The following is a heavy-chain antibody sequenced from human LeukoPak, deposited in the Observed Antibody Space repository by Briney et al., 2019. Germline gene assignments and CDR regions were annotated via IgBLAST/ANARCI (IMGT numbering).Heavy chain of an antibody. D-gene: IGHD1-1*01. Sequence: SETLSLTCTVSGGSITSGGYFWSWIRQHPGKGLEWIGSVYYSGSTNYSPSLQGRVIISLDTSRNQFSLKLSSVTAADTAVYYCASGDNDPLFDYWGQGALVTVSS. CDR3: ASGDNDPLFDY. V-gene: IGHV4-31*03. CDR1: GGSITSGGYF. CDR2: VYYSGST. J-gene: IGHJ4*02.